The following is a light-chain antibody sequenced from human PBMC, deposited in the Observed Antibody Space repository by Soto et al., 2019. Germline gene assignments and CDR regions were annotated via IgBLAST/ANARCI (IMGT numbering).Light chain of an antibody. V-gene: IGKV1-39*01. J-gene: IGKJ1*01. Sequence: DIQMTQSQSSQATSSGDRATIACRASQSISSYLNWYQQKPGKAPKLLIFAASTLQCGVPSRFSGGGSGTDFNHTISSLQAEDFATYYCQQSYSTPHTFGQGTKVEVK. CDR3: QQSYSTPHT. CDR1: QSISSY. CDR2: AAS.